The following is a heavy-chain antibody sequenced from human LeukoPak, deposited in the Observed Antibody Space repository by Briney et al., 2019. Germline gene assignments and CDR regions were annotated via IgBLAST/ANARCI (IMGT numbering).Heavy chain of an antibody. CDR2: ISSSSSTI. CDR1: GFTFSSYS. V-gene: IGHV3-48*01. D-gene: IGHD3-22*01. CDR3: ARDVWDADSNFDY. Sequence: GGSLRLSCAASGFTFSSYSMNWVRQAPGKGLEWVSYISSSSSTIYYADSVKGRFTISRDNAKNSLYLQMNSLRAEDTAVYYCARDVWDADSNFDYWGQGTLVTVSS. J-gene: IGHJ4*02.